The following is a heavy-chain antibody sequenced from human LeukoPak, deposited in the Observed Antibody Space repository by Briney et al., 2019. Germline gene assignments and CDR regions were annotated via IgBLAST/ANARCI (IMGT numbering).Heavy chain of an antibody. CDR1: GFTFSSYW. J-gene: IGHJ4*02. Sequence: GGSLRLSCAASGFTFSSYWMSWVRQAPGKGLEWVANIKQDGSEKYYVDSVKGRFTISRDNAKNSLYLQMNSLRAEDTAVYYCARGGPDGYNSEGQLDFDYWGQGTLVTVSS. V-gene: IGHV3-7*01. CDR3: ARGGPDGYNSEGQLDFDY. CDR2: IKQDGSEK. D-gene: IGHD5-24*01.